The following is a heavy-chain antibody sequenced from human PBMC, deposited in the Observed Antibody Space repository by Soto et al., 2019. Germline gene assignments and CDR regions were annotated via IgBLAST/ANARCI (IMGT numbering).Heavy chain of an antibody. J-gene: IGHJ4*02. CDR1: GFTFTDYS. V-gene: IGHV3-21*05. CDR2: ISSTSNIA. D-gene: IGHD4-17*01. Sequence: GGSLRLSCEGPGFTFTDYSMLWVRQAPGKGLEWVSYISSTSNIAFYVDSVEGRFTTSRDNAKNSLYLQMNSLRDEDTAVYYCASCYGDYEFPCEYWGQGTLVTVSS. CDR3: ASCYGDYEFPCEY.